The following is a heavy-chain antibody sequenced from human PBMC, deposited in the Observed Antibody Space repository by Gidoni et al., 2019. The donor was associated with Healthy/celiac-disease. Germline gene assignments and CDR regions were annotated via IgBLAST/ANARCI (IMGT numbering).Heavy chain of an antibody. CDR2: ISWNSGSI. V-gene: IGHV3-9*01. Sequence: EVQLVESGGGLVQPGRSLRLSCAASGFTFDDYAMHWVRQAPGKGLEWVSGISWNSGSIGYADSVKGRFTISRDNAKNSLYLQMNSLRAEDTALYYCAKETGGLNSPGGMDVWGQGTTVTVSS. D-gene: IGHD1-7*01. CDR1: GFTFDDYA. J-gene: IGHJ6*02. CDR3: AKETGGLNSPGGMDV.